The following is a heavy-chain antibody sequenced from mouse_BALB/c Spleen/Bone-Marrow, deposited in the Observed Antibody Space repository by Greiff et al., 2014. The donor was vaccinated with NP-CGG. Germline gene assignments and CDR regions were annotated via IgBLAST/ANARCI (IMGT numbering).Heavy chain of an antibody. D-gene: IGHD1-1*01. CDR3: AGFYGSPLYWYFDV. J-gene: IGHJ1*01. V-gene: IGHV2-9*02. CDR2: IWAGGST. Sequence: VKLVESGPGLVTPSQSLSITCTVSGFSLTSYGVHWVRQPPGKGLEWLGVIWAGGSTNYNSALMSRLSISKDNSKSQVFLKMNSLQTDDTAMYYCAGFYGSPLYWYFDVWGAGTTVTVSS. CDR1: GFSLTSYG.